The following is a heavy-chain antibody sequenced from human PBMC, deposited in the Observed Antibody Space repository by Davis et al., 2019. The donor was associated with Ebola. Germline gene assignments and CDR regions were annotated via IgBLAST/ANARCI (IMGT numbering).Heavy chain of an antibody. J-gene: IGHJ4*02. CDR3: AKDLRRGTVAGISADY. Sequence: PGGSLRLSCAASGFTFDDYAMHWVRQAPGKGLEWVSGISWNSGSIGYADSVKGRFTISRDNAKNSLYLQMNSLRAEDTALYYCAKDLRRGTVAGISADYWGQGTLVTVSS. CDR1: GFTFDDYA. CDR2: ISWNSGSI. D-gene: IGHD6-19*01. V-gene: IGHV3-9*01.